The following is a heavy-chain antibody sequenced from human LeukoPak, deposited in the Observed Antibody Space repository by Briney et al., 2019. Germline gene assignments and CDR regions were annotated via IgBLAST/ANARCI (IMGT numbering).Heavy chain of an antibody. V-gene: IGHV3-15*01. D-gene: IGHD5-24*01. J-gene: IGHJ4*02. CDR3: TTDSLFGDDYNPEPFDY. CDR2: IKTKTDGEST. CDR1: GFTLSNSW. Sequence: NPGGSLRLSCAASGFTLSNSWMSWVRQAPGKGLEWVGRIKTKTDGESTDYAAPVNDRFTISRDDSKDTLFLHMSNLKTEDTAVYYCTTDSLFGDDYNPEPFDYWGQGTLVAVSS.